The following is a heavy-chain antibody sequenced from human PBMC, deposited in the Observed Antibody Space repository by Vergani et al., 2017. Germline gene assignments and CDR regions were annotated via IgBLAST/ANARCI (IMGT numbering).Heavy chain of an antibody. D-gene: IGHD1-1*01. V-gene: IGHV5-51*01. CDR1: EYSFGNYW. CDR2: IYPADSDT. CDR3: ARHTTYTDS. J-gene: IGHJ4*02. Sequence: EVELVQSGPEMSKPGESLKISCKGSEYSFGNYWIGWVRQMPGKGLEWMGIIYPADSDTRYSPSFQGQVTISADKSISTAFLQWDSLKASDTALYYCARHTTYTDSWGQGTQVIVSS.